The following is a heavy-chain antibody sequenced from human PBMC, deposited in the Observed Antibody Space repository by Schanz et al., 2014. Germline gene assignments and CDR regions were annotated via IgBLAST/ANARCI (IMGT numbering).Heavy chain of an antibody. J-gene: IGHJ4*02. CDR3: VRLDVHDY. V-gene: IGHV3-72*01. D-gene: IGHD3-16*01. Sequence: EVQLVESGGGLVQPRGSLRLSCAASEFSFSSFGMNWVRQAPGKGLEWVGRITNKPNNYNTEYAASVKGRFTISRDDSRNSLYLQISSLKTEDTAVYYCVRLDVHDYWGQGTLVTVSA. CDR2: ITNKPNNYNT. CDR1: EFSFSSFG.